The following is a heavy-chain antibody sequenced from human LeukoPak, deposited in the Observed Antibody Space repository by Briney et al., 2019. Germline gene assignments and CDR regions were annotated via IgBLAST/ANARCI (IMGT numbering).Heavy chain of an antibody. V-gene: IGHV1-18*01. D-gene: IGHD6-13*01. CDR2: ISAYNGNT. CDR3: ARDVGRIAAAGRLNWFDP. Sequence: ASVKVSCKASGYTFTSYGISWVRQAPGQGLEWMGWISAYNGNTNYAQKLQGRVTMTTDTSTSTAYMELRSLRSEDTAVYYCARDVGRIAAAGRLNWFDPWGQGTLVTVSS. J-gene: IGHJ5*02. CDR1: GYTFTSYG.